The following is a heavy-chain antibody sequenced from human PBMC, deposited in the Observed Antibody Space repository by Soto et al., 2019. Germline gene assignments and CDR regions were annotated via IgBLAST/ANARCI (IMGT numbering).Heavy chain of an antibody. CDR2: INHSGST. V-gene: IGHV4-34*01. J-gene: IGHJ5*02. D-gene: IGHD3-10*01. Sequence: SETLSLTCAVYGGSFSGYYWTWIRQPPGTGLEWIGEINHSGSTNYNPSLKSRVTISVDTSKNQFSLKLSSVTAADTAVYYCARAITMVRGVNPRFDPWGQGTLVTVSS. CDR3: ARAITMVRGVNPRFDP. CDR1: GGSFSGYY.